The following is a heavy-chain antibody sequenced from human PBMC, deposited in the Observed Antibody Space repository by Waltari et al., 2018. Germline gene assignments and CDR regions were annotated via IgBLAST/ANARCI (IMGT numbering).Heavy chain of an antibody. CDR2: ISSGSTYV. CDR1: GSSCSSYG. Sequence: EVQLVESGGGLVKPGGSLSPSCAPSGSSCSSYGMLWVRQAPGKGRVWVSSISSGSTYVYLADSMKGRFTISRDNAKNSVYLQVNSLRDEDTAVYYCARGGRGDLPFDHWGQGTLVTVSA. J-gene: IGHJ4*02. D-gene: IGHD3-10*01. CDR3: ARGGRGDLPFDH. V-gene: IGHV3-21*02.